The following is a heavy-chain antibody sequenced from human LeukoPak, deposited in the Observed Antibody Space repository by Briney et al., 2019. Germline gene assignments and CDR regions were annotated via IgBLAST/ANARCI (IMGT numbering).Heavy chain of an antibody. Sequence: GGSLRLSCAASGFTFSSYAMSWVRQAPGKGLEGVSAISGSGGSTYYAASLKGRVTISRDNSKNTPYLQMNSLRAEDTAVYYCAKDGQVGAPAQFDYWGQGTLVTVSS. D-gene: IGHD1-26*01. CDR1: GFTFSSYA. CDR3: AKDGQVGAPAQFDY. CDR2: ISGSGGST. J-gene: IGHJ4*02. V-gene: IGHV3-23*01.